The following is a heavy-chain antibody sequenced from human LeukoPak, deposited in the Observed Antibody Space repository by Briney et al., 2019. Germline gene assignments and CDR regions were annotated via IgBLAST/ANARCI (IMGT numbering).Heavy chain of an antibody. D-gene: IGHD6-6*01. Sequence: SETLSLTCAVYGGSFSGYYWSWIRQPPGKGLEWIGEINHSGSTNYNPSLKSRVAISVDTSKNQFSLKLSSVTAADTAVYYCARIRYSSSQYFDYWGQGTLVTVSS. CDR2: INHSGST. CDR3: ARIRYSSSQYFDY. J-gene: IGHJ4*02. V-gene: IGHV4-34*01. CDR1: GGSFSGYY.